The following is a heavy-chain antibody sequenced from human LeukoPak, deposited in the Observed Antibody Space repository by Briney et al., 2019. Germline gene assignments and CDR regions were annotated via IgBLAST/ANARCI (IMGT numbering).Heavy chain of an antibody. CDR1: GYSFSNYW. CDR2: IYPGDSDT. V-gene: IGHV5-51*01. J-gene: IGHJ5*01. D-gene: IGHD2-15*01. Sequence: GESLKISCKGSGYSFSNYWIGWVRQMPGKGLECMGIIYPGDSDTRYSPSFQGQVTISADKSINTAYLQWSSLKASDTAMYYCARQEYCSGGSCYTWFDSWGQGTLVTVSS. CDR3: ARQEYCSGGSCYTWFDS.